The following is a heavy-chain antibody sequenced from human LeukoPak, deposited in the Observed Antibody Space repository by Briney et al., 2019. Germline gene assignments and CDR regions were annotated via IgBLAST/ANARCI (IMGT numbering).Heavy chain of an antibody. V-gene: IGHV1-2*02. D-gene: IGHD3-10*01. CDR1: GYTFTGYY. CDR3: ARQRDYYGSGSLHFDY. J-gene: IGHJ4*02. CDR2: INPNSGGT. Sequence: ASVKVSCKASGYTFTGYYMHWVRQAPGQGLEWMGWINPNSGGTNYAQKFQGRVTMTRDTSISTAYMELSRLRSDDTAVYYCARQRDYYGSGSLHFDYWGQGTLVTVSS.